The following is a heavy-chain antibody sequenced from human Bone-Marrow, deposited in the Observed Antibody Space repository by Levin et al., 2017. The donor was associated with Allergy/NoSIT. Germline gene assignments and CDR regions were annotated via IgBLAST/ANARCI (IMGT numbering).Heavy chain of an antibody. CDR2: ISSSSSYI. J-gene: IGHJ5*02. CDR1: GFTFSSYS. D-gene: IGHD3-10*01. Sequence: GGSLRLSCAASGFTFSSYSMNWVRQAPGKGLEWVSSISSSSSYIYYADSVKGRFTISRDNAKNSLYLQMNSLRAEDTAVYYCARDPSSPGPRILWFGELSSGNWFDPWGQGTLVTVSS. V-gene: IGHV3-21*01. CDR3: ARDPSSPGPRILWFGELSSGNWFDP.